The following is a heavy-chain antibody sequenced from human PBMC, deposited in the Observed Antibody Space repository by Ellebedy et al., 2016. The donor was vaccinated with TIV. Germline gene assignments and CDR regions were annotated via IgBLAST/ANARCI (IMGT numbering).Heavy chain of an antibody. D-gene: IGHD3-10*01. CDR3: ARLNPAGAYWYFDL. CDR2: IYYSGST. CDR1: NGSISVYY. J-gene: IGHJ2*01. V-gene: IGHV4-59*08. Sequence: SETLSLTCTVSNGSISVYYWSWIRQPPGKGLEWIGYIYYSGSTDYNPSLRSRVSISVDTSREQFSLRLNSLTAADTAVYYCARLNPAGAYWYFDLWGRGTLVTVSS.